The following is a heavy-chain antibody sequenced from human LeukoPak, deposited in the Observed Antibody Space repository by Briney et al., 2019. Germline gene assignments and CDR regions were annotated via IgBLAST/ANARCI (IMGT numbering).Heavy chain of an antibody. CDR3: ARGDSSSWYVTDY. V-gene: IGHV4-39*07. CDR2: IYYSGST. D-gene: IGHD6-13*01. Sequence: SETLSLTCTVSGGPISSYFWGWIRQPPGKGLEWIGSIYYSGSTYYNPSLKSRVTISVDTSKNQFSLKLSSVTAADTAVYYCARGDSSSWYVTDYWGQGTLVTVSS. J-gene: IGHJ4*02. CDR1: GGPISSYF.